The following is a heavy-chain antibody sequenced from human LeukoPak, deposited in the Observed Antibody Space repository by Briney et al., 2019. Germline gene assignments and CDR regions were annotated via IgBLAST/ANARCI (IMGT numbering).Heavy chain of an antibody. D-gene: IGHD3-10*01. CDR3: ARQHYYGSGLLDY. V-gene: IGHV4-59*08. CDR1: GGSISGYY. CDR2: IYYSGST. Sequence: SETLFLTCTVSGGSISGYYWSWIRQPPGKGLEWIGYIYYSGSTNYNPSLKSRVTISVDTSKNQFSLKLSSVTAADTAVYYCARQHYYGSGLLDYWGQGTLVTVSS. J-gene: IGHJ4*02.